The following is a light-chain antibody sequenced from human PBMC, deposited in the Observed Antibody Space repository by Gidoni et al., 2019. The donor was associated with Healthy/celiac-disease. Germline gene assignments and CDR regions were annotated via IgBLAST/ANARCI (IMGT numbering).Light chain of an antibody. CDR1: QSVSSSY. J-gene: IGKJ3*01. CDR3: QQYGSSPFT. CDR2: GAS. V-gene: IGKV3-20*01. Sequence: ELVLTQSPGTLSLSPGERDTLPCRASQSVSSSYLACYQQIPGQAPRLLIYGASSRATVIPDRFIGSGSGTDFTLTISRLEPEYFAVYYCQQYGSSPFTFGPGTKVDIK.